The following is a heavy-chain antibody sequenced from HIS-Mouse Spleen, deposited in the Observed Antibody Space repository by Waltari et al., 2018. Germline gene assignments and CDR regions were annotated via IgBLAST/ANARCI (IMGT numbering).Heavy chain of an antibody. CDR1: GFTFSRYW. CDR3: ARVGGQQLITDAFDI. V-gene: IGHV3-7*01. D-gene: IGHD6-13*01. CDR2: IKQHGSEK. J-gene: IGHJ3*02. Sequence: EVQLVESGGGLVQPGGSLRLSCAASGFTFSRYWMSWVRQAPGKGLEWVANIKQHGSEKHYVDSVKGRFTISRDNAKNSLYLQMNSLRAEDTAVYYCARVGGQQLITDAFDIWGQGTMVTVSS.